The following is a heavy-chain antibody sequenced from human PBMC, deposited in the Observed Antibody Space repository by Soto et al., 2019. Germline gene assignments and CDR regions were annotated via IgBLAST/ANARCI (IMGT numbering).Heavy chain of an antibody. J-gene: IGHJ4*02. CDR2: ISGSGGST. D-gene: IGHD6-13*01. CDR3: AKVEGYERD. V-gene: IGHV3-23*01. Sequence: EVQLLESGGGLVQPGGSLRLSCAASGFTFSSYAMSWFRQAPGKGLEWVSAISGSGGSTYYADSVKGRFTISRDNSKNPLYLQMNSLRSEDTVVYYCAKVEGYERDLGQVTLVTVSS. CDR1: GFTFSSYA.